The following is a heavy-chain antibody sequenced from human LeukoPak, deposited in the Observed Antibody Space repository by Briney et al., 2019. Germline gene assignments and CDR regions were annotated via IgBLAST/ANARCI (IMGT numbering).Heavy chain of an antibody. Sequence: GSLRLSCAASGFTFTNALMSWVRQGPGKGLEWVGRIQSKSDGGTTEYAAPVKGRFTISRDDSKNTLYLQMNSLKIEDTGVYYCTTPEPRDDSSGYSVNDAFDIWGQGTMVTVSS. V-gene: IGHV3-15*01. CDR2: IQSKSDGGTT. CDR1: GFTFTNAL. CDR3: TTPEPRDDSSGYSVNDAFDI. J-gene: IGHJ3*02. D-gene: IGHD3-22*01.